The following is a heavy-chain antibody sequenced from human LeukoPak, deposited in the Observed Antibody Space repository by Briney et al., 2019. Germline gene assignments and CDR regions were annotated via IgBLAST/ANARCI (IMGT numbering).Heavy chain of an antibody. D-gene: IGHD1-26*01. CDR1: GYTFTSYA. CDR2: INAGNGNT. J-gene: IGHJ4*02. Sequence: EASVRVSCKASGYTFTSYAMHWVRQAPGQRLEWMGWINAGNGNTKYSQKFQGRVTITRDTSASTAYMELRSLRSDDTAVYYCARVWKTYVGSGYWGQGTLVTVSS. V-gene: IGHV1-3*01. CDR3: ARVWKTYVGSGY.